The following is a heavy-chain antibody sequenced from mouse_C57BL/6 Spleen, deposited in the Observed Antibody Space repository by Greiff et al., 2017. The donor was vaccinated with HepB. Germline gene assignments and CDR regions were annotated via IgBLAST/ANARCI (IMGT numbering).Heavy chain of an antibody. Sequence: EVKLQQSGPELVKPGASVKISCKASGYSFTGYYMNWVKQSPEKSLEWIGEINPSTGGTTYNQKFKAKATLTVDKSSSTAYMQLKSLTAEDSAVYYCARDPLYYVYDEGGMDYWGQGTSVTVSS. CDR1: GYSFTGYY. J-gene: IGHJ4*01. D-gene: IGHD2-2*01. V-gene: IGHV1-42*01. CDR2: INPSTGGT. CDR3: ARDPLYYVYDEGGMDY.